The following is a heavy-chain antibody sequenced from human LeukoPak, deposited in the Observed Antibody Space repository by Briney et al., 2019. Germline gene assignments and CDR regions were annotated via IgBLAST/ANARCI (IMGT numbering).Heavy chain of an antibody. CDR3: ARGRQQLVRYFDY. J-gene: IGHJ4*02. CDR1: GYTFTSFD. Sequence: ASVKVSCKASGYTFTSFDINWVRQATGQGLEWMGWVNPNSGNTGYAQKFQGRVTMTRNTSISTAYMEVSSLRSEDTAVYYCARGRQQLVRYFDYWGQGTLVTVPS. D-gene: IGHD6-6*01. V-gene: IGHV1-8*01. CDR2: VNPNSGNT.